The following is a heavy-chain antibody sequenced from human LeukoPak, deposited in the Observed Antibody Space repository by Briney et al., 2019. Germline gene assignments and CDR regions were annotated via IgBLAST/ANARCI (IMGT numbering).Heavy chain of an antibody. V-gene: IGHV4-34*01. CDR1: GGSFSGYY. CDR2: INHSGST. D-gene: IGHD6-6*01. J-gene: IGHJ5*02. CDR3: ARRRVSSRPSPGARFDP. Sequence: SETLSLTCAVYGGSFSGYYWSWIRQPPGKGLEWIGEINHSGSTNYNPSLKSRVTISVDTSKNQFSLKLSSETAADTAVYYCARRRVSSRPSPGARFDPWGQGTLVTVSS.